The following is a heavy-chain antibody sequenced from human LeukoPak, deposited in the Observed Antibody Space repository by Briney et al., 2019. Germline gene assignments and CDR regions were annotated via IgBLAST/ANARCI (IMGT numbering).Heavy chain of an antibody. J-gene: IGHJ6*02. CDR3: AKDLSSAITSALVLDV. V-gene: IGHV3-9*01. D-gene: IGHD3-22*01. CDR2: ITWNRDNI. CDR1: GFTFDDYA. Sequence: PGRSLRLSCAASGFTFDDYAMHWVRQAPGKGLEWVSGITWNRDNIGHGDSVKGRFTISRDNVKNVLYLQMTSLRPEDTALYYCAKDLSSAITSALVLDVWGQGTTVIVSS.